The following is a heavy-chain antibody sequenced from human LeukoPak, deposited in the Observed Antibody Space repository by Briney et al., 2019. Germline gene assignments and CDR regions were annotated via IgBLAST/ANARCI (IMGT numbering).Heavy chain of an antibody. Sequence: GRSLRLSCAASGFILSKYGMHWVRQAPGKGLEWVAVIWYDGSNKYYADSVKGRFTISRDNSKNTLYLQMNSLRAEDTAVYYCARYGDPNFDYWGQGTLVTVSS. V-gene: IGHV3-33*01. D-gene: IGHD4-17*01. CDR3: ARYGDPNFDY. CDR1: GFILSKYG. J-gene: IGHJ4*02. CDR2: IWYDGSNK.